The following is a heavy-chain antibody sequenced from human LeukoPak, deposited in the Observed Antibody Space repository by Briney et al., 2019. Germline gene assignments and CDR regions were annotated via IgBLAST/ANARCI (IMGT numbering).Heavy chain of an antibody. V-gene: IGHV4-4*07. J-gene: IGHJ4*02. CDR1: GGSISSYY. D-gene: IGHD5-18*01. Sequence: SETLSLTCTVSGGSISSYYWSWIRQPAGKGLEWIGRIYTSGSTNYNPSLKSRVTMSVDTSKNRFSLKLSSVTAADTAVYYCARGGSGYSYGSPIILDYWGQGTLVTVSS. CDR2: IYTSGST. CDR3: ARGGSGYSYGSPIILDY.